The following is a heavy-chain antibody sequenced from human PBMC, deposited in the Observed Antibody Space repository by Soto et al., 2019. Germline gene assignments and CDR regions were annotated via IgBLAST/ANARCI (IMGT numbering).Heavy chain of an antibody. D-gene: IGHD3-10*01. J-gene: IGHJ4*02. V-gene: IGHV4-39*01. Sequence: QLQLQESGPGLVKPSETLSLTCTVSGGSIISSTYFWGWIRQPPGKGLEWIGSIYYSGTTYYNPSPKSRVTISVDTSKNQFSLKLSSVTAADTAVYYCARPYGSGSYPVWWYYWGQGTLVTVSS. CDR2: IYYSGTT. CDR3: ARPYGSGSYPVWWYY. CDR1: GGSIISSTYF.